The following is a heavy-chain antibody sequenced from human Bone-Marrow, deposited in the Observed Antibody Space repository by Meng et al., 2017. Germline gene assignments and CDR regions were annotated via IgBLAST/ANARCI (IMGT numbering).Heavy chain of an antibody. Sequence: GESLKFSCAASGFTFSSYWMHWVRQAPGKGLVWVSRINSDGSSTSYADSVKGRFTISRDNAKNTLYLQMNSLRAEDTAVYYCARVSGGYVNYWGQGTLVTVSS. D-gene: IGHD4-23*01. CDR2: INSDGSST. CDR3: ARVSGGYVNY. J-gene: IGHJ4*02. CDR1: GFTFSSYW. V-gene: IGHV3-74*01.